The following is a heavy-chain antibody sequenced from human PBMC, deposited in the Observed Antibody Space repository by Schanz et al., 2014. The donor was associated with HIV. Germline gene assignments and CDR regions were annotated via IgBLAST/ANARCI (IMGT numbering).Heavy chain of an antibody. D-gene: IGHD3-16*01. CDR2: ISGSGGST. Sequence: EVQLLESGGGLVQPGGSLRLSCAASRFTFSSYAMSWVRQAPGKGLEWVSLISGSGGSTYYADSVKGRFTISRDNSKNTLYLQMNSLRAEDTAVYYCAKDEGGGYYYYGMDVWGQGTTVTVSS. CDR3: AKDEGGGYYYYGMDV. J-gene: IGHJ6*02. CDR1: RFTFSSYA. V-gene: IGHV3-23*01.